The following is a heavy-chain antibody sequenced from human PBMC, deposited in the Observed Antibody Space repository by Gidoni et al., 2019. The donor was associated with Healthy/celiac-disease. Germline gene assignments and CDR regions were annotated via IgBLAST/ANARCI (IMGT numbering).Heavy chain of an antibody. Sequence: QVQLVQSGAEVKKPGSSVKVSCKASGGTFSSYAISWVRQAPGQGLEWLGGIIPIFGTANYAQKFQGRVTITADESTSTAYMELSSLRSEDTAVYYCASTGDIVVVPAAIPAAVPGGTYHSPNAPYYMDVWGKGTTVTVSS. V-gene: IGHV1-69*01. D-gene: IGHD2-2*01. CDR2: IIPIFGTA. CDR1: GGTFSSYA. J-gene: IGHJ6*03. CDR3: ASTGDIVVVPAAIPAAVPGGTYHSPNAPYYMDV.